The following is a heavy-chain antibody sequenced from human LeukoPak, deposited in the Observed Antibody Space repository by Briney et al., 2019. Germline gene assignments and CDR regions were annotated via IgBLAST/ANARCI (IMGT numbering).Heavy chain of an antibody. CDR2: IKQDGSEK. Sequence: GGSLRLSCAASGFTFSSYWMSWVRQAPGKGLEWVANIKQDGSEKYYVDSVKGRFTISRDNAKNSLYLQMNSLRAEDTAVYYCARSHFVGYSHGPFDYWGQGTLVTVSS. J-gene: IGHJ4*02. CDR3: ARSHFVGYSHGPFDY. D-gene: IGHD5-18*01. CDR1: GFTFSSYW. V-gene: IGHV3-7*01.